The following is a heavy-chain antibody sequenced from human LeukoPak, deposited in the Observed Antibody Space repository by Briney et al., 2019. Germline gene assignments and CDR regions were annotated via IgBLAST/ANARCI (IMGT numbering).Heavy chain of an antibody. D-gene: IGHD3-22*01. CDR2: IIPIFGIA. J-gene: IGHJ4*02. V-gene: IGHV1-69*13. Sequence: SVKVSCKASGGTFSSYAISWVRQAPGQGLEWMGGIIPIFGIANYAQKFQGRVTITADESTSTAYMELSSLRSEDTAVYYCARTPYYYDSSGWYYFDYWGQGTLVTVSS. CDR3: ARTPYYYDSSGWYYFDY. CDR1: GGTFSSYA.